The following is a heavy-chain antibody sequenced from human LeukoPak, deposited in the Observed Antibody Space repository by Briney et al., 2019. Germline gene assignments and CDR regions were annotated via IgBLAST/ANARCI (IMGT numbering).Heavy chain of an antibody. CDR2: INHSGST. V-gene: IGHV4-38-2*02. D-gene: IGHD3-9*01. CDR1: VYSITSGYY. J-gene: IGHJ4*02. Sequence: SETLSHTCTVSVYSITSGYYWGWIRQSPGKGLEWIGSINHSGSTYYNPSLKSRVTISVDTSNNHFSLKLNSVTAADTAVYYCARDRPTGYHDYWGQGTLVTVSS. CDR3: ARDRPTGYHDY.